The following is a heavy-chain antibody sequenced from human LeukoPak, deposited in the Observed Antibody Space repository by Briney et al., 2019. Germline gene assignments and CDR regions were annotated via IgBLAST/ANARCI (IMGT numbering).Heavy chain of an antibody. V-gene: IGHV3-74*01. D-gene: IGHD3-22*01. J-gene: IGHJ3*02. CDR3: ARGGSSGYNYNAFDI. CDR1: GFTFSNYW. Sequence: PGGSLRLSCAASGFTFSNYWMHWVRQVPGKGLVWVSRINSDGSSTIYADSVKGRFTISRDNAKNSLYLQMNSLRAEDTAVYYCARGGSSGYNYNAFDIWGPGTMVTVSS. CDR2: INSDGSST.